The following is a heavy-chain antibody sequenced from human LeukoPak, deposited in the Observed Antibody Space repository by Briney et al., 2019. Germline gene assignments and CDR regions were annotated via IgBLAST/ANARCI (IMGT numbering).Heavy chain of an antibody. Sequence: GGSLRLSCAASGFTFSSYWMHWVRQAPGKGLEWVAVISYDGSNKYYADSVKGRFTISRDNSKNTLYLQMNSLRAEDTAVYYCAKDLIAAAGTPYWGQGTLVTVSS. J-gene: IGHJ4*02. CDR3: AKDLIAAAGTPY. D-gene: IGHD6-13*01. V-gene: IGHV3-30*18. CDR1: GFTFSSYW. CDR2: ISYDGSNK.